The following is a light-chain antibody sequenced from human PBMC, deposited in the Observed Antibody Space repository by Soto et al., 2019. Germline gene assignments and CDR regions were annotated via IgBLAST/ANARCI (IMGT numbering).Light chain of an antibody. V-gene: IGLV2-11*01. Sequence: QSVLTQPRSVSGSPGQSVTISCTGASSDVGNYNYVSWYQQHPDKAPKLMIYDVNKQPSGVPDRFSGSKSGNMACLTISGLQAEDEADYYCCSYAGSSTDVCGGGTKVTVL. CDR1: SSDVGNYNY. CDR2: DVN. CDR3: CSYAGSSTDV. J-gene: IGLJ1*01.